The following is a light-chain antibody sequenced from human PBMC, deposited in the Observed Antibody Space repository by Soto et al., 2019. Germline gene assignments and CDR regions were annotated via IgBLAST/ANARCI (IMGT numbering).Light chain of an antibody. J-gene: IGLJ2*01. Sequence: VLTQPASVSGSPGQSITISCTGTTSDVGSYNLVSWYQQHPGKAPKLIIYEVSERPSGVSTRFSGSKSGNMASLTISGLQAEDEAEYYCCSYATPRQFGGGTKVTVL. CDR3: CSYATPRQ. V-gene: IGLV2-23*02. CDR2: EVS. CDR1: TSDVGSYNL.